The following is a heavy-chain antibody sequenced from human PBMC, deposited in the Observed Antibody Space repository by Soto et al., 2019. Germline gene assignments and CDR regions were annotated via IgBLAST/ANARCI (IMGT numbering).Heavy chain of an antibody. D-gene: IGHD2-2*01. J-gene: IGHJ5*02. V-gene: IGHV1-69*13. CDR3: ARGVVPASFPLRP. CDR1: GGTFSSYA. Sequence: SVKVSCEASGGTFSSYAISWVRQAPGQGLEWMGGIIPIFGTANYAQKFQGRVTITADESTSTAYMELSSLRSEDTAVYYCARGVVPASFPLRPWGQGTLVTVSS. CDR2: IIPIFGTA.